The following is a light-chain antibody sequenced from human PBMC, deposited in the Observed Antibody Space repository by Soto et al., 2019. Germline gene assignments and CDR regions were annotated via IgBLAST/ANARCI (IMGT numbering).Light chain of an antibody. J-gene: IGKJ2*01. CDR2: GVS. V-gene: IGKV3-15*01. Sequence: DIVLTQSPATLSVSPGDTVTLSCRASERLFGFLAWYQQKPGQAPRLLMYGVSTRATGIPARFSGGGSATDFTLTISSIQSEDSAFYFCQSSDEWPFASGLGTRLDI. CDR1: ERLFGF. CDR3: QSSDEWPFA.